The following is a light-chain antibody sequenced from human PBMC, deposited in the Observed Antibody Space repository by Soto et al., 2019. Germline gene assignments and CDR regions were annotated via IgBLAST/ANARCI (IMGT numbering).Light chain of an antibody. V-gene: IGKV3-20*01. CDR2: RAS. Sequence: EIVLTQSPGTLSLSPGERATLSCRASKTISGGYLAWYQHKPGQPPRLLFYRASNRATGIPDRFSGSGSGTDFTLTISRLEPEDFAVYYCHQYVASPRTFGQGTKVEIK. J-gene: IGKJ1*01. CDR1: KTISGGY. CDR3: HQYVASPRT.